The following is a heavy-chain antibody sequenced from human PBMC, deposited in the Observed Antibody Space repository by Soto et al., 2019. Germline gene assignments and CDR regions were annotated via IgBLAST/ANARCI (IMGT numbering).Heavy chain of an antibody. V-gene: IGHV3-30*03. CDR2: ISNDGSHE. CDR3: ARDATGVGTFDY. Sequence: QVQLVESGGGVVQPGRSQRLSCAASGFTFSSYAMHWVRQAPGKGLECVAVISNDGSHEFYVDSVKGRFTISRDNSKNTLYLQMNSLRAEDMAVYHCARDATGVGTFDYWGQGTLVTVSS. J-gene: IGHJ4*02. D-gene: IGHD6-13*01. CDR1: GFTFSSYA.